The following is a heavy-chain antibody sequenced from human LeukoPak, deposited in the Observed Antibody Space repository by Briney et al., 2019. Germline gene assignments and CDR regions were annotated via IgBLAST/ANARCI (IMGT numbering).Heavy chain of an antibody. Sequence: SETLSLTCTVSGGSISSYYWSWIRQPPGKGLEWIGYIYYSGSTYYNPSLKSRVTISVDTSKNQFSLKLSSVTAADTAVYYCARAPRNIGYYTNWYLDLWGRGTLVTVSS. CDR1: GGSISSYY. CDR3: ARAPRNIGYYTNWYLDL. J-gene: IGHJ2*01. V-gene: IGHV4-30-4*08. D-gene: IGHD3-3*01. CDR2: IYYSGST.